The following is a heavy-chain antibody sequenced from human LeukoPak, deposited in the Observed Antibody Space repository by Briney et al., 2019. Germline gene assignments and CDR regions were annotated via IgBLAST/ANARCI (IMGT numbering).Heavy chain of an antibody. CDR1: GFTFSSYG. V-gene: IGHV3-30*02. Sequence: GGSLRLSCVASGFTFSSYGMHWVRQAPGKGLEWVAFIRYDGSNKDYADSMKGRFTITRDNFKDTLSLQMNSLRAEDTAVYYCAKLPDYYSYSIDVWGKGPRSPSP. CDR3: AKLPDYYSYSIDV. CDR2: IRYDGSNK. J-gene: IGHJ6*03. D-gene: IGHD1-14*01.